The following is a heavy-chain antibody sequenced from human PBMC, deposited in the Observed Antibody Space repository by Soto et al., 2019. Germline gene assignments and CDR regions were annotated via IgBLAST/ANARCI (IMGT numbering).Heavy chain of an antibody. CDR1: GGTFSSYA. V-gene: IGHV1-69*06. J-gene: IGHJ6*02. CDR3: DLPSTYYYYGIDV. CDR2: IIPIFGTA. Sequence: SVKVSCKASGGTFSSYAISWVRQAPGQGLEWMGGIIPIFGTANYAQKFRGRVTITADKSTSTAYMELSSLRSEDTAVYYCDLPSTYYYYGIDVWGQGTTVTVYS.